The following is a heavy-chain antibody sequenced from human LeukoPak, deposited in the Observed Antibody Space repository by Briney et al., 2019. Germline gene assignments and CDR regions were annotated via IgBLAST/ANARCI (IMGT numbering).Heavy chain of an antibody. CDR3: AKHPYNDFWSGYYKGFDY. CDR2: TTGRGDNT. D-gene: IGHD3-3*01. J-gene: IGHJ4*02. CDR1: GFFFSDSA. Sequence: GGSLRLSCAASGFFFSDSAMAWVRQAPGKGLEWVSTTTGRGDNTHYADSVEGRFTFSRDNSKNTLYLQMNSLGVDDTAVYYCAKHPYNDFWSGYYKGFDYWGQGTLVTVSS. V-gene: IGHV3-23*01.